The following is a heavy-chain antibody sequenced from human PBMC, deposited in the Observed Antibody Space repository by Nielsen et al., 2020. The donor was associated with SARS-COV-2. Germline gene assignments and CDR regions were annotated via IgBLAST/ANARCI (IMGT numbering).Heavy chain of an antibody. J-gene: IGHJ4*02. D-gene: IGHD3-3*01. V-gene: IGHV3-48*02. CDR2: ISSSSSTI. CDR3: ARDAGFWSGYSHFDY. Sequence: GESLKISCAASGFTFSSYSMNWVRQAPGKGLEWVSYISSSSSTIYYADSVKGRFTISRDNAKNSLYLQMNSLRDEDTAVYYCARDAGFWSGYSHFDYWGQGTLVTVSS. CDR1: GFTFSSYS.